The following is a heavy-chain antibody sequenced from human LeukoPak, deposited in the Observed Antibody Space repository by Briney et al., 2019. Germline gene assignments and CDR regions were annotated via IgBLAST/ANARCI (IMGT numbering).Heavy chain of an antibody. J-gene: IGHJ5*02. Sequence: ASVKVSCKASGGTFSSYAISWVRQAPGQGLEWMGGIIPIFGTANYAQKFQGRVTITADESTSTAYMELSSLRSEDTAVYYCARVPLSYNWFDPWGQGTLVTVSS. CDR2: IIPIFGTA. CDR3: ARVPLSYNWFDP. V-gene: IGHV1-69*13. CDR1: GGTFSSYA.